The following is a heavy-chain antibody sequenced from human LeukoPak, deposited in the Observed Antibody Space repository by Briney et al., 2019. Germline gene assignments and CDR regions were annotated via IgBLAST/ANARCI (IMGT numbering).Heavy chain of an antibody. CDR1: GYTFTGYY. CDR2: INPNSGGA. D-gene: IGHD6-19*01. J-gene: IGHJ4*02. V-gene: IGHV1-2*06. Sequence: ASVKVSCKASGYTFTGYYMHWVRQAPGQGLEWMGRINPNSGGANYAQKFQGRVTMTRDTSISTAYMELSRLRSDDTAVYYCARVSGVAGTELDYWGQGTLVTVSS. CDR3: ARVSGVAGTELDY.